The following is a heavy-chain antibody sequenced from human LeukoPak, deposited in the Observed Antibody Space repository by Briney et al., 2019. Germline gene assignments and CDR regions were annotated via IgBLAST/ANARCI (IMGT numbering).Heavy chain of an antibody. CDR2: IWYDGSNK. D-gene: IGHD6-13*01. J-gene: IGHJ4*02. Sequence: GGPLRLSCAASGFTFIPAWMYWVPQAPGKGLEWVAVIWYDGSNKYYADSVKGRFTISRDNSKNTLYLQMDSLRAEDTAVYYCARDSHPYSSSWYYFDYWGQGTLVTVSS. V-gene: IGHV3-33*08. CDR1: GFTFIPAW. CDR3: ARDSHPYSSSWYYFDY.